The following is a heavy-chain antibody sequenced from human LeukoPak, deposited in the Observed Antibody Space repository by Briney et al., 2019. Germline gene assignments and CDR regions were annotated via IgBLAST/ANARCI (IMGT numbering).Heavy chain of an antibody. J-gene: IGHJ6*02. Sequence: ASVKVSFKASGYTFTGYYMHWVRQAPGQGLEWMGWINPNSGGTNYAQKFQGRVTMTRDTSISTAYMELSRLRSDDTAVYYCAGEDIVVVTAIQRSYGMDVWGQGTTVTVSS. CDR3: AGEDIVVVTAIQRSYGMDV. V-gene: IGHV1-2*02. D-gene: IGHD2-21*02. CDR1: GYTFTGYY. CDR2: INPNSGGT.